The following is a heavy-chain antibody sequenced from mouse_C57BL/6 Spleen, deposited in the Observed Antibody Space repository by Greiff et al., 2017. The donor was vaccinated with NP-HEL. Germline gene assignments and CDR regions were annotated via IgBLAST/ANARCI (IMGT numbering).Heavy chain of an antibody. J-gene: IGHJ4*01. D-gene: IGHD2-10*01. V-gene: IGHV14-1*01. CDR3: ISGLPRAMDY. CDR2: IDPEDGDT. Sequence: VHVKQSGAELVRPGASVKLSCTASGFNIKDYYMHWVKQRPEQGLEWIGRIDPEDGDTEYAPKFQGKATMTADTSSNTAYLQLSSLTSEDTAVYYCISGLPRAMDYWGQGTSVTVSS. CDR1: GFNIKDYY.